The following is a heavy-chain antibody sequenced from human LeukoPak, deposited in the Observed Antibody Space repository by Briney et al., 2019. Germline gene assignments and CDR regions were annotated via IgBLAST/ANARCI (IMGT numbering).Heavy chain of an antibody. Sequence: PSGTLSLTCAVSGGSISSSNWWGWVRQPPGKGLEWIGEIYHSGSTNYNPSLKSRVTISVDKSKKQFSLKLSSVTAADTAVYYCAREDYDDAGAWYFDLWGRGTLVTVSS. CDR3: AREDYDDAGAWYFDL. CDR1: GGSISSSNW. J-gene: IGHJ2*01. CDR2: IYHSGST. V-gene: IGHV4-4*02. D-gene: IGHD3-22*01.